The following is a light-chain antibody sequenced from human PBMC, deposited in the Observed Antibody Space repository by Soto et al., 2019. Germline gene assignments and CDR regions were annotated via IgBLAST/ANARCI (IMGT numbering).Light chain of an antibody. CDR3: KQYENYWT. Sequence: DIQMTQSPSTLSATAGDRVTITCRASQSISSWLAWYQQKPGKAPKLLIYDASNLESGVPSRFSGSGSGTDFTLTISHLQPDDSATYYCKQYENYWTFGQGTKVEIK. J-gene: IGKJ1*01. CDR2: DAS. V-gene: IGKV1-5*01. CDR1: QSISSW.